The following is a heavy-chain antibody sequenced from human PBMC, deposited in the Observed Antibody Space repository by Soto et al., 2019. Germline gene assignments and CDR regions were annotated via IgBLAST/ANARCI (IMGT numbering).Heavy chain of an antibody. V-gene: IGHV1-18*01. J-gene: IGHJ4*02. D-gene: IGHD3-22*01. CDR3: ARDADYYDSSGYYPN. CDR2: ISAYNGNT. CDR1: GYTFTSYG. Sequence: ASVKVSCKASGYTFTSYGIRWVRQAPGQGLEWMGWISAYNGNTNYAQKLQGRVTMTTDTSTSTAYMELRSLRSDDTAVYYCARDADYYDSSGYYPNWGQGTLVTAPQ.